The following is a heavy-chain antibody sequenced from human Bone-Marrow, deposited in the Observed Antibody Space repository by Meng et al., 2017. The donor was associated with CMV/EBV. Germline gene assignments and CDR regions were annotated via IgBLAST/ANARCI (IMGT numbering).Heavy chain of an antibody. CDR3: VRDKYSCGWETFRFDY. CDR1: GFTFSSYS. J-gene: IGHJ4*02. D-gene: IGHD6-19*01. V-gene: IGHV3-21*01. Sequence: GGYLRLSCAASGFTFSSYSMNWVRQAPGKGLEWVSSISSRSSYIYYADSVKGRFTISRDNAKNSLYLQMDRLRAEDTAVYYCVRDKYSCGWETFRFDYWGQGTLVTVSS. CDR2: ISSRSSYI.